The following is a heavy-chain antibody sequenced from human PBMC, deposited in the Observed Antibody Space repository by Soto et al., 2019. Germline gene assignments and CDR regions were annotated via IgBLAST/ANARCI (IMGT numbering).Heavy chain of an antibody. CDR1: GFTFSSYA. CDR2: ISGSGGST. CDR3: AKRIQPLKIEGYCSSTSCYETDY. Sequence: GGSLRLSCAASGFTFSSYAMSWVRQAPGKGLEWVSAISGSGGSTYYADSVKGRFTISRENSKNTLYLQMNSLRAEDTAVYYCAKRIQPLKIEGYCSSTSCYETDYWGQGTLVTVSS. V-gene: IGHV3-23*01. J-gene: IGHJ4*02. D-gene: IGHD2-2*01.